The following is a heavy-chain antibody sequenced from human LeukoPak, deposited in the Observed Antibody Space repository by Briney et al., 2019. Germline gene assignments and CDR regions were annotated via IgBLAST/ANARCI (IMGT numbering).Heavy chain of an antibody. Sequence: SQTLSLTCTVSGGSISSGDYYWSWIRQPPGKGLEWIGYTYYSGSTYYNPSLKSRVTISVDTSKNQFSLKLSSVTAADTAVYYCASALMYYDILTGYTDIYYYYYGMDVWGKGTTVTVSS. CDR2: TYYSGST. CDR1: GGSISSGDYY. CDR3: ASALMYYDILTGYTDIYYYYYGMDV. J-gene: IGHJ6*04. D-gene: IGHD3-9*01. V-gene: IGHV4-30-4*01.